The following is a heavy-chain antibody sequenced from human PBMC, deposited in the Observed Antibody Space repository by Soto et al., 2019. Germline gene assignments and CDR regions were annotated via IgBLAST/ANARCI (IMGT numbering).Heavy chain of an antibody. CDR3: ARPLWRDDYNWGYFDL. CDR2: ISYDGSNK. V-gene: IGHV3-30-3*01. CDR1: GLTLSSYA. Sequence: QVQLVESGGGVVQPGRSLRLSCAASGLTLSSYAMHWVRQPPAKGRGGVAVISYDGSNKYYADSVKGRFTISRDNSKNTLYLQMNSLRAEDTAVYYCARPLWRDDYNWGYFDLWGRGTLVTVSS. D-gene: IGHD4-4*01. J-gene: IGHJ2*01.